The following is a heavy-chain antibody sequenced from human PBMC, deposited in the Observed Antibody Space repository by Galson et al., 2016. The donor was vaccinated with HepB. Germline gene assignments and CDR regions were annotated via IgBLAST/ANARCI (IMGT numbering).Heavy chain of an antibody. CDR2: MSYDGSNK. D-gene: IGHD1-1*01. V-gene: IGHV3-30*18. Sequence: SLRLSCAASGFTFNKYDMHWVRQAPGKGLKWVAVMSYDGSNKYYADSVKGRFAISRDNSKNTRYLQMNRLRPEDTGVYFCANSEIGCYDPRIGHYRYNGMDVWGQGTTVTVSS. CDR3: ANSEIGCYDPRIGHYRYNGMDV. J-gene: IGHJ6*02. CDR1: GFTFNKYD.